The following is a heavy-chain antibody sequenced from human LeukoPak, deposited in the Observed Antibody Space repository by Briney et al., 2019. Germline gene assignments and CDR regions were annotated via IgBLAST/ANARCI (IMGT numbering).Heavy chain of an antibody. CDR3: ARYCSGGTCYVGLI. CDR2: IRSDGSSD. V-gene: IGHV3-33*01. D-gene: IGHD2-15*01. Sequence: GGSLRLSCVASGFTFSTYGTHWVRQAPGKGLEWVAVIRSDGSSDYYADSVKGRFIISRDNAKNTLYLQMNSLRAEDTGMYYCARYCSGGTCYVGLIWGQGTLVTVSS. CDR1: GFTFSTYG. J-gene: IGHJ4*02.